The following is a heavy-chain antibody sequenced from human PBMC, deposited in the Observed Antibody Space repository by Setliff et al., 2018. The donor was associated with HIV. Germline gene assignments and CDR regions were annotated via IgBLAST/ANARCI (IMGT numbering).Heavy chain of an antibody. CDR1: GGSISSYY. V-gene: IGHV4-59*01. J-gene: IGHJ6*03. Sequence: LSLTCTVSGGSISSYYWSWIRQPPGKGLEWIGYIYYSGSTNYNPSLKSRVTISVDTSKNQFSLKLSSVTAADTAVYYCATSPYYYDSSGYPYYYYMDVWGKGTTVTVSS. CDR3: ATSPYYYDSSGYPYYYYMDV. D-gene: IGHD3-22*01. CDR2: IYYSGST.